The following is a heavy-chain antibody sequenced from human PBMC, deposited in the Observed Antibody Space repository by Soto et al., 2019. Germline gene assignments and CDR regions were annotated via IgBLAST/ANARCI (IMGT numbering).Heavy chain of an antibody. CDR3: ARQVGLLWFGELSRFDY. V-gene: IGHV4-39*01. CDR1: GGSISSSSYY. D-gene: IGHD3-10*01. Sequence: QLQLQESGPGLVKPSETLSLTCTVSGGSISSSSYYWGWIRQPPGKGLEWIGSTYYSGRTYYNPSLNSRVTISVDTSKNQFSLKLSSVTAADTAVYYCARQVGLLWFGELSRFDYWGQGTLVTVSS. CDR2: TYYSGRT. J-gene: IGHJ4*02.